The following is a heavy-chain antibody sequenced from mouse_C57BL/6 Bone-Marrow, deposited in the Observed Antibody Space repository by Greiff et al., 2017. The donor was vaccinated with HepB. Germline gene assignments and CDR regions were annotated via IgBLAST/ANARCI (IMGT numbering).Heavy chain of an antibody. V-gene: IGHV1-81*01. CDR3: ARGGYDDPYWYFDV. CDR2: IYPRSGNT. J-gene: IGHJ1*03. Sequence: VMLVESGAELARPGASVKLSCKASGYTFTSYGISWVKQRTGQGLEWIGEIYPRSGNTYYNEKFKGKATLTADKSSSTAYMELRSLTSEDSAVYFCARGGYDDPYWYFDVWGTGTTVTVSS. D-gene: IGHD2-14*01. CDR1: GYTFTSYG.